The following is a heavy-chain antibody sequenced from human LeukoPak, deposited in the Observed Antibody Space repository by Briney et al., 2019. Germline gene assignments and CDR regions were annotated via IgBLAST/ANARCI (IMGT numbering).Heavy chain of an antibody. D-gene: IGHD1-14*01. CDR3: TTEDETGGPDY. Sequence: GGSLRLSCAASGVIISSYAMSWVRQAPGKGLEWVSAINGRGDNTYYADFVKGRFTISRDNSKSTVYLQMNSLKTEDTAVYYCTTEDETGGPDYWGQGTLVTVSS. J-gene: IGHJ4*02. CDR2: INGRGDNT. V-gene: IGHV3-23*01. CDR1: GVIISSYA.